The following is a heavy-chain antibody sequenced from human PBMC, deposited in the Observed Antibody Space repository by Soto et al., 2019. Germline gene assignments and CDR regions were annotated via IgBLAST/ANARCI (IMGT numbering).Heavy chain of an antibody. Sequence: QVQLVESGGGLVKPGGSLRLSCAASGFIFSDYYMTWIRQSPGKGLEWISYISNSGITNYADSVKGRFTISRDNAKNSLYLQMDSLRAEDTAVYYCARENYYKMDVWGQGITVTVSS. CDR1: GFIFSDYY. J-gene: IGHJ6*02. V-gene: IGHV3-11*05. CDR3: ARENYYKMDV. CDR2: ISNSGIT.